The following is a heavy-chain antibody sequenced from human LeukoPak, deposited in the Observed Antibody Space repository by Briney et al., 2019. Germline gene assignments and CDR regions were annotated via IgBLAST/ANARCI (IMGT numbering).Heavy chain of an antibody. CDR1: GGSISSSSYY. CDR2: IYYSGST. CDR3: ARVGGSYAHFDY. Sequence: PSETLSLTCTVSGGSISSSSYYWGWIRQPPGKGLEWIGSIYYSGSTYYNPSLKSRVTISVDTSKNQFSLKLSSVTAADTAVYYCARVGGSYAHFDYWGQGTLVTVSS. V-gene: IGHV4-39*07. J-gene: IGHJ4*02. D-gene: IGHD1-26*01.